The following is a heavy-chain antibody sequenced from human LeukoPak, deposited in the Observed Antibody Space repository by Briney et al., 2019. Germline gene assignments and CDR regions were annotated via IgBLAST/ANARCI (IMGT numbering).Heavy chain of an antibody. CDR2: ISSSRRTI. Sequence: GGSLRLSCAASGFTFSSYNINWVRQAPGKGLEWVSYISSSRRTISYADSVKGRFTISRDNAKDSLYLQMNSLRAEDTAVYYCARSSSRYCSGGSCYSGVLGYFDYWGQGTLVTVSS. D-gene: IGHD2-15*01. CDR3: ARSSSRYCSGGSCYSGVLGYFDY. V-gene: IGHV3-48*01. CDR1: GFTFSSYN. J-gene: IGHJ4*02.